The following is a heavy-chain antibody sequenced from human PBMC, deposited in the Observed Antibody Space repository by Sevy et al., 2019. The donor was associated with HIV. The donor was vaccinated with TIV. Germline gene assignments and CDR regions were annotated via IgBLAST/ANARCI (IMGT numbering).Heavy chain of an antibody. CDR3: AGEQPDYYDSSGYRGVDY. D-gene: IGHD3-22*01. CDR2: IYTSGST. CDR1: GGSISSGSYY. J-gene: IGHJ4*02. Sequence: SETLSLTCTVSGGSISSGSYYWSWIRQPAGKGLEWIGRIYTSGSTNYNPSLKSRVTISVDTSKNQFSLKLSSVTAADTAVYYCAGEQPDYYDSSGYRGVDYWGQGTLVTVSS. V-gene: IGHV4-61*02.